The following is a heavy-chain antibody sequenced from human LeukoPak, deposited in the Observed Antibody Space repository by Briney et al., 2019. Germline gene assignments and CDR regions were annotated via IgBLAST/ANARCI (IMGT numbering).Heavy chain of an antibody. CDR2: IYYNGIT. CDR3: ARGYYYDNSGYPDALDI. CDR1: GGSISPYY. Sequence: SETLSLTCTVSGGSISPYYWSWIRQPPGKGLEWIGYIYYNGITSDKPSLKGRVTISVDTSKKQFALKLSSVTDADTAVYFCARGYYYDNSGYPDALDIWGQGTMVTVSS. D-gene: IGHD3-22*01. V-gene: IGHV4-59*01. J-gene: IGHJ3*02.